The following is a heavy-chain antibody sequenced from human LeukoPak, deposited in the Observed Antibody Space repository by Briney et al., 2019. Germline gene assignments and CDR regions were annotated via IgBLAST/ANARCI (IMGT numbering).Heavy chain of an antibody. CDR3: ARDVRRSSSDRGYFDL. V-gene: IGHV4-39*07. Sequence: SETLSLTCTVSGGSISSSSYYWGWIRQPPGTGLEWIGSIYYSGSTYYNPSLKSRVTISVDTSKNQFSLKLSSVTAADTAVYYCARDVRRSSSDRGYFDLWGRGTLVTVSS. CDR2: IYYSGST. CDR1: GGSISSSSYY. D-gene: IGHD6-13*01. J-gene: IGHJ2*01.